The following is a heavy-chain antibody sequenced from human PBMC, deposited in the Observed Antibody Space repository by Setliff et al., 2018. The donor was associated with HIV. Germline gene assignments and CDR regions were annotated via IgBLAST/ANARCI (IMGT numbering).Heavy chain of an antibody. CDR3: AREGIAAAGSYSYGFGQIDY. J-gene: IGHJ4*02. Sequence: PGGSLRLSCAVSGFTFISYGMYWVRQAPGKGLEWVAFIRYDGSYRYYVDSVKGRFTISRDNSKNTMFLQMNSLRVEDTAIYYCAREGIAAAGSYSYGFGQIDYWGQGTLVTVSS. CDR1: GFTFISYG. V-gene: IGHV3-30*02. CDR2: IRYDGSYR. D-gene: IGHD6-13*01.